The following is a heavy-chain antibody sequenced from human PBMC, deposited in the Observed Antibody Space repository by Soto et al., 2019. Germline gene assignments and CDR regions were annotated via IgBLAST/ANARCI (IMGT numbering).Heavy chain of an antibody. J-gene: IGHJ6*02. CDR1: GGSISSSSYY. CDR3: ARLVGWYSSGWYYYYGMDV. V-gene: IGHV4-39*01. D-gene: IGHD6-19*01. Sequence: SETLSLTCTVSGGSISSSSYYWGWIRQPPGKGLEWIGSIYYSGSTYYNPSLKSRVTISVDTSKNQFSLKLSSVTAADTAVYYCARLVGWYSSGWYYYYGMDVWGQGTTVTVSS. CDR2: IYYSGST.